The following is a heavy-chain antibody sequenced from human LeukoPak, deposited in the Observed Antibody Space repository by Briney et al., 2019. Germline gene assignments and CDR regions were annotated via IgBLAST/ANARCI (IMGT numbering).Heavy chain of an antibody. D-gene: IGHD3-22*01. Sequence: GGSLRLSCAASGFTFSDYYMSWIRQAPGKGLEWVSYISSSGSTIYYADSVKGRFTISRDNAKNSLYLQMNSLKTEDTAVYYCTSPMYYYDSSGESSYYYYGMDVWGQGTTVTVSS. V-gene: IGHV3-11*01. CDR3: TSPMYYYDSSGESSYYYYGMDV. CDR1: GFTFSDYY. J-gene: IGHJ6*02. CDR2: ISSSGSTI.